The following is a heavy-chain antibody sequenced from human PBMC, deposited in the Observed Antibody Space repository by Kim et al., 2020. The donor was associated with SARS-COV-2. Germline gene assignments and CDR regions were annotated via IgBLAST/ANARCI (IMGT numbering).Heavy chain of an antibody. V-gene: IGHV4-34*01. D-gene: IGHD6-13*01. Sequence: SRVTISVDTAKNQFSLKLSSVTAADTAVYYCARGGGYSSSWYGARYYFDYWGQGTLVTVSS. CDR3: ARGGGYSSSWYGARYYFDY. J-gene: IGHJ4*02.